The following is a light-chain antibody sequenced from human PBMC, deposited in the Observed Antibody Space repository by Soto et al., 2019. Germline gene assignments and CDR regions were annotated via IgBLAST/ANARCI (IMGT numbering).Light chain of an antibody. J-gene: IGKJ4*01. CDR2: GAS. V-gene: IGKV3-20*01. CDR1: QSLSNNF. CDR3: KQYATSPLT. Sequence: DIVLTQSPGTLSLSPGERAALSCGASQSLSNNFLAWYQQKPGQAPRLLISGASSRATGIPDRFSGSGSGTDFTLTITRVEPEDFAVYYCKQYATSPLTFGGGTKV.